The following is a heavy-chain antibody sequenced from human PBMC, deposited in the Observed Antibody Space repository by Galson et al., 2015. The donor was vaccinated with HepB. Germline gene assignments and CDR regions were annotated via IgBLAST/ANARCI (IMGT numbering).Heavy chain of an antibody. Sequence: SLRLSCAASGFTFSSYSMNWVRQAPGKGLEWVSYISSSSSTIYYADSVKSRFTISRDNAKNSLYLQMNSLRAEDTAVYYCARGGRLLWFGELSDAFDIWGQGTMVTVSS. J-gene: IGHJ3*02. CDR1: GFTFSSYS. V-gene: IGHV3-48*01. D-gene: IGHD3-10*01. CDR3: ARGGRLLWFGELSDAFDI. CDR2: ISSSSSTI.